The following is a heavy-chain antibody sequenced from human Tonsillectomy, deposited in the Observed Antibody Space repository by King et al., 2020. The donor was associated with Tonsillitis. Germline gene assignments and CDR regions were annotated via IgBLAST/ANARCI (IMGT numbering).Heavy chain of an antibody. CDR2: IVPKLGIV. D-gene: IGHD4-11*01. J-gene: IGHJ2*01. CDR1: GGTFSSYA. V-gene: IGHV1-69*01. Sequence: QLVQSGAEVKKPGSSGKVSCKTAGGTFSSYAGNWVRQAPGQGLEWRGGIVPKLGIVNYAQKFQGRVTLTAVASTGTVYMELSSLRSEDTAVFYCARKLQSDWYFDLWGRGTLVIVSS. CDR3: ARKLQSDWYFDL.